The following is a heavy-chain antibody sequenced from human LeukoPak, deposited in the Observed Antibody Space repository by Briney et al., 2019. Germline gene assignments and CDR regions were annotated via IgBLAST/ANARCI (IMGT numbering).Heavy chain of an antibody. CDR2: IFYSGST. J-gene: IGHJ4*02. CDR1: GGSISTYY. D-gene: IGHD3-9*01. CDR3: ARARYFDWLLTYFDY. V-gene: IGHV4-59*01. Sequence: SETLSLTCAVSGGSISTYYWSWIRQPPGKGLEWIGYIFYSGSTNFNPSLKSRVTISVDTSKNQISLKLTSVTAADTAIYYCARARYFDWLLTYFDYWGQGTLVTVSS.